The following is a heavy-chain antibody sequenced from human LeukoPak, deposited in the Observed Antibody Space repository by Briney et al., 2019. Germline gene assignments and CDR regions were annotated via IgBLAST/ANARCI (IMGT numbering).Heavy chain of an antibody. CDR3: ARGNSGSYYWHAFDI. V-gene: IGHV3-53*04. Sequence: GGSLRLSCAASGFTVSSNYMSWVRQAPGKGLEWVSVIYSGGSTYYADSVKGRFTISRHNSKNTLYLQMNSLRAEDTAVYYCARGNSGSYYWHAFDIWGQGTMVTVSS. CDR2: IYSGGST. J-gene: IGHJ3*02. CDR1: GFTVSSNY. D-gene: IGHD1-26*01.